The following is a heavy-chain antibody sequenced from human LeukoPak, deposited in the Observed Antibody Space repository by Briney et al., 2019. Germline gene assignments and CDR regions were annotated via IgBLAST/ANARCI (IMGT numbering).Heavy chain of an antibody. D-gene: IGHD2-2*01. V-gene: IGHV3-21*01. Sequence: GGSLRLSCAASGFTFNDYTMIWVRQAPGKGLEWVSSISSRSSIIYYADSLKGRFTISRDNAKNSLYLQMNSLRAEDTAIYYCATPSNYFDYWGQGTLVTVSS. CDR2: ISSRSSII. J-gene: IGHJ4*02. CDR3: ATPSNYFDY. CDR1: GFTFNDYT.